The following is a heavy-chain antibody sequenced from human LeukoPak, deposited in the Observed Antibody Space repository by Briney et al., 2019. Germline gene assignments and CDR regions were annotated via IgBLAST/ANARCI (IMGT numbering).Heavy chain of an antibody. V-gene: IGHV4-34*01. CDR1: GGSFSGYY. D-gene: IGHD5-18*01. J-gene: IGHJ4*02. CDR3: ARDRIQLWSVRAPNFDY. CDR2: INHSGST. Sequence: SETLSLTCAVYGGSFSGYYWSWIRQPPGKGLEWIGEINHSGSTNYNPSLKSRVTISVDTSKNQFSLKLSSVTAADTAVYYCARDRIQLWSVRAPNFDYWGQGTLVTVSS.